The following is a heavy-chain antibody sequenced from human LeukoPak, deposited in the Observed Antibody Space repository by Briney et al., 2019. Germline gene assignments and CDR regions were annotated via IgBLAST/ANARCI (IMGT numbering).Heavy chain of an antibody. CDR2: ISAGNGNT. V-gene: IGHV1-3*01. J-gene: IGHJ4*02. CDR1: GFTFSSYA. Sequence: GRSLRLSCAASGFTFSSYAMHWVRQAPGQRLEWMGWISAGNGNTKYSQNFQGRVTFISNTSATTAFMELSSLRSEDAAVYYCARDSGSGNNDYWGQGTLVTVSS. CDR3: ARDSGSGNNDY. D-gene: IGHD1-26*01.